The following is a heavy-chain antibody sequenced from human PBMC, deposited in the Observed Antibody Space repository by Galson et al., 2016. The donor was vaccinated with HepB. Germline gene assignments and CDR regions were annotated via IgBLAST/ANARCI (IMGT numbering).Heavy chain of an antibody. D-gene: IGHD3-22*01. CDR2: IKEDGSEK. CDR1: GFTFSRYW. Sequence: SLRLSCAASGFTFSRYWMTWVRQAPGKGLEWVANIKEDGSEKYYVDSVKGCFTISRDNAKKSLYLQMNSLRAEDTAFYYCVRRNRGSGYYPDYWGQGTLVTVSS. J-gene: IGHJ4*02. CDR3: VRRNRGSGYYPDY. V-gene: IGHV3-7*02.